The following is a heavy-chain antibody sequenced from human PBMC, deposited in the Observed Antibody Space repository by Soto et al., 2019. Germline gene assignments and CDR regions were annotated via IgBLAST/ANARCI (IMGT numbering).Heavy chain of an antibody. J-gene: IGHJ3*01. D-gene: IGHD2-8*01. CDR3: ARENFGVIIHDAFDL. CDR1: GDSVSSGGYY. V-gene: IGHV4-31*03. Sequence: QVQLQESGPGLVMPSQTLSLTCTVSGDSVSSGGYYWNWIRQHPGRGLEWLGYIYDSETTYYNPSLESRLSISVDASKNQFSVKVTSVTPADTAVYYCARENFGVIIHDAFDLWGQGTMVTVSS. CDR2: IYDSETT.